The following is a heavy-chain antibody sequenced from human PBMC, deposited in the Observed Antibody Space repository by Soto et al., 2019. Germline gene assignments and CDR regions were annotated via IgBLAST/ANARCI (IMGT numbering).Heavy chain of an antibody. D-gene: IGHD3-16*01. Sequence: GGSLRLSCAASGFTFSSYAMSWVRQAPGKGLEWVSAISGSGGSTYYADSVKGRFTISRDNSKNTLYLQMNSLRAEDTAVYYCAKDMGGPNYSYYYMDVWGKGTTVTVSS. CDR1: GFTFSSYA. V-gene: IGHV3-23*01. J-gene: IGHJ6*03. CDR2: ISGSGGST. CDR3: AKDMGGPNYSYYYMDV.